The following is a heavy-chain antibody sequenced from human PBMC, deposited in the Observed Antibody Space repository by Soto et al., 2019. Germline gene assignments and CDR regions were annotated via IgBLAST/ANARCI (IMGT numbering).Heavy chain of an antibody. D-gene: IGHD5-18*01. Sequence: QVQLQESGPGLVKPSETLSLTCTVSGGSISSYYWSWIRQPPGKGLEWIGYIYYSGSTNYNPSLKSRLTISVDTSKNQFSLKLSSVTAADTAVYYCARQTWIHFDYWGQGTLVTVSS. J-gene: IGHJ4*02. CDR3: ARQTWIHFDY. V-gene: IGHV4-59*08. CDR1: GGSISSYY. CDR2: IYYSGST.